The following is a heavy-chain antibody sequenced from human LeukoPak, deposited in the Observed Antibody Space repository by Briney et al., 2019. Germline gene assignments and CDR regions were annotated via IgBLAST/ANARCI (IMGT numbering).Heavy chain of an antibody. CDR1: GFTFDDYA. D-gene: IGHD6-13*01. V-gene: IGHV3-43D*03. CDR3: ATGGYLVDY. Sequence: GGSLRLSCAASGFTFDDYAMHWVRQAPGKGLEWVSLISWDGGSTYYADSVKGRFTISRDNSKNSLYLQMSSLRAEDTALYYCATGGYLVDYWGQGTLVTVSS. J-gene: IGHJ4*02. CDR2: ISWDGGST.